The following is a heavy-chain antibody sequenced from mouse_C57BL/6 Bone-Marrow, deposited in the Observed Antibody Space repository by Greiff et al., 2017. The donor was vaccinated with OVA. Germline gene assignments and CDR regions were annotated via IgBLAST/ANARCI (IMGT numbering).Heavy chain of an antibody. J-gene: IGHJ1*03. V-gene: IGHV1-26*01. D-gene: IGHD1-1*01. Sequence: EVQLQQSGPELVKPGASVKISCKASGYTFTDYYMNWVKQSHGKSLEWIGDINPNNGGTSYNQKFKGKATLTVDKSSSTAYMELRSLTSEDSAVYYCARKGKTVGAPTEYFDVWGTGTTVTVSS. CDR2: INPNNGGT. CDR1: GYTFTDYY. CDR3: ARKGKTVGAPTEYFDV.